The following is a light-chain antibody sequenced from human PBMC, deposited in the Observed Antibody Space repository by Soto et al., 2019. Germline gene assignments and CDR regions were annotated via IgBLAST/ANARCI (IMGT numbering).Light chain of an antibody. CDR2: KAS. CDR1: QSVRNW. V-gene: IGKV1-5*03. CDR3: QQYNTYPLT. Sequence: DIQMTQFPSTLSTSVGDRVTITCRASQSVRNWLAWFQQRPGKAPKLLVYKASRLESGVPSRFSGSGYGTEVTLTITSLQPDDFATYYCQQYNTYPLTFGQGTKLEIK. J-gene: IGKJ2*01.